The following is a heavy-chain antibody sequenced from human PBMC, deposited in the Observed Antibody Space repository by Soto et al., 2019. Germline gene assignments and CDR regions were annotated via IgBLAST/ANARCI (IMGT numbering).Heavy chain of an antibody. D-gene: IGHD2-2*01. Sequence: PSETLSLTCAVYGGSFSGYYWSWIRQPPGKGLEWIGEINHSGSTNYNPSLKSRVTISVDTSKNQFSLKLSSVTAADTAVYYCARGRCSSTSCYLGYYYYGMDVWGQGTTVTVSS. CDR3: ARGRCSSTSCYLGYYYYGMDV. J-gene: IGHJ6*02. CDR2: INHSGST. CDR1: GGSFSGYY. V-gene: IGHV4-34*01.